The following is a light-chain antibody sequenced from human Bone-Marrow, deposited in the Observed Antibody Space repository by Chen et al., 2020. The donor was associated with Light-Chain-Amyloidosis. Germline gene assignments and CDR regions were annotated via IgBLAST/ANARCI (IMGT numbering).Light chain of an antibody. Sequence: SYDLPHPPSVSVSPGQTARLPCSGDDLPTKYAYWYQQNPGQAPVLVIHRDTERPSGISERFSGSSSGTTATLTISGVQAEDEADYHCQSADSSGTYEVIFGGGTKLTVL. CDR3: QSADSSGTYEVI. J-gene: IGLJ2*01. V-gene: IGLV3-25*03. CDR2: RDT. CDR1: DLPTKY.